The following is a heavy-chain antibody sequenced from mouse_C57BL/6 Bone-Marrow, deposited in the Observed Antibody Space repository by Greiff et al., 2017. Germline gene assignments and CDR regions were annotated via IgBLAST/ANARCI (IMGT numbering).Heavy chain of an antibody. CDR3: ARDLITTVVATNNWYFDV. CDR1: CYTFPSYW. V-gene: IGHV1-64*01. CDR2: LPPNSGST. J-gene: IGHJ1*03. D-gene: IGHD1-1*01. Sequence: QVQLQQPGAELVKPGASVTLSCKASCYTFPSYWLHCVKQRPGPGLEWIVMLPPNSGSTHYNEQFTLHATLTVDTSSSTAYMQLSSLTSEDSAVYYCARDLITTVVATNNWYFDVWGTGTTVTV.